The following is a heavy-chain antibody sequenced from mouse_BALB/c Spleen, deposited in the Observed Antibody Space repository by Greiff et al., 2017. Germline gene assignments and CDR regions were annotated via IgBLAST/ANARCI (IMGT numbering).Heavy chain of an antibody. CDR3: SRGGLDY. Sequence: QVQLQQSGAELVRPGSSVKISCKASGYAFSSYWMNWVKQRPGQGLEWIGQIYPGDGDTNYNEKFKSKATLTLDTSSSTAYMQLSSLTSEDSAVYYCSRGGLDYWGQGTTLTVSS. V-gene: IGHV1-80*01. CDR2: IYPGDGDT. J-gene: IGHJ2*01. CDR1: GYAFSSYW.